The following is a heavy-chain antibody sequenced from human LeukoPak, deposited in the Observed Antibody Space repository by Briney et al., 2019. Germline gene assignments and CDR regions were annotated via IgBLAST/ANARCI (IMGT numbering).Heavy chain of an antibody. CDR1: GFTFSSYW. D-gene: IGHD3-9*01. Sequence: GWSLRLSCAASGFTFSSYWMSWVRQAPGKGLEWVANIKQDGSEKYYVDSVKGRFTISRDNAKNSLYLQMNSLRAEDTAVYYCARVEDYDILTGLDYWGQGTLVTVSS. CDR2: IKQDGSEK. CDR3: ARVEDYDILTGLDY. J-gene: IGHJ4*02. V-gene: IGHV3-7*01.